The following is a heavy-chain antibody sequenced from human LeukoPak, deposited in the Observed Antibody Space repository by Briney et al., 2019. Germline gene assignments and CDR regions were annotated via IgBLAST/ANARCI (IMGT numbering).Heavy chain of an antibody. CDR2: INPNSGGT. CDR1: GYTFTGFY. CDR3: ARAPRPYSGSYYGGGYYYYMDV. Sequence: ASVKVSCKASGYTFTGFYIHWVRQAPGQGLEWMGWINPNSGGTKYAQRFQGRVTMTRDTSISTAYMELSRLRSDDTAVYYCARAPRPYSGSYYGGGYYYYMDVWGKGTTVTVSS. V-gene: IGHV1-2*02. D-gene: IGHD1-26*01. J-gene: IGHJ6*03.